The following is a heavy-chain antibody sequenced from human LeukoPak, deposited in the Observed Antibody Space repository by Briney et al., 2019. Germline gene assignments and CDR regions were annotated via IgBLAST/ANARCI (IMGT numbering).Heavy chain of an antibody. J-gene: IGHJ4*02. CDR2: ISYSGST. V-gene: IGHV4-59*01. CDR3: TRVEVHGQSDY. CDR1: GGSISSYY. D-gene: IGHD1-1*01. Sequence: SETLSLTCTVSGGSISSYYWSWIRQPPGKGLEWIACISYSGSTKYNPSLKSRVTISVDTSKNQLSLKLSSVTAADTAVYYCTRVEVHGQSDYWGQGTLVTVSS.